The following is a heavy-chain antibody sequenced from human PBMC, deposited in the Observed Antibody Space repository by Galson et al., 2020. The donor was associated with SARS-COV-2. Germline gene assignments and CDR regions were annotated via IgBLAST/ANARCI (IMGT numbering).Heavy chain of an antibody. J-gene: IGHJ6*02. V-gene: IGHV3-48*03. D-gene: IGHD6-13*01. CDR3: ARGFSSSWYYYYGMDV. CDR2: ISSSGSTI. Sequence: GESLKISCAASGFTFSSYEMNWVRQAPGKGLEWVSYISSSGSTIYYADSVKGRFTISRDNAKNSLYLQMNSLRAEDTAVYYCARGFSSSWYYYYGMDVWGQGTTVTVSS. CDR1: GFTFSSYE.